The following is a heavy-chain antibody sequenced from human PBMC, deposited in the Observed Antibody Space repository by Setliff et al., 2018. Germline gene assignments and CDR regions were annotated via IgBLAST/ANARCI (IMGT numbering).Heavy chain of an antibody. CDR3: ARVSTVTTWPYYYYMDV. CDR2: IYTSGRT. J-gene: IGHJ6*03. D-gene: IGHD4-4*01. CDR1: GGSISSYY. Sequence: PSETLSLTCTVSGGSISSYYWSWIRQPAGKGLEWIGRIYTSGRTNYNPSLKSRVTMSVDTSKNQFSLKLSSVTAADTAVYYCARVSTVTTWPYYYYMDVWGKGTTVTVSS. V-gene: IGHV4-4*07.